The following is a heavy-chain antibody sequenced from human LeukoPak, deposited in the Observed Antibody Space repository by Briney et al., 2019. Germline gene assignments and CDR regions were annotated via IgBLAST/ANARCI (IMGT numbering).Heavy chain of an antibody. V-gene: IGHV1-69*13. CDR3: ARSGLGGYYYYGMDV. J-gene: IGHJ6*04. CDR2: IIAIFGTA. CDR1: GGTFSSYA. D-gene: IGHD2-15*01. Sequence: GASVKVSCKASGGTFSSYAISWVRQAPGQGLEWMGGIIAIFGTANYAQKFQGRVTITADESTSTAYMELSSLRSEDTAVYYCARSGLGGYYYYGMDVWGKGTTVTVSS.